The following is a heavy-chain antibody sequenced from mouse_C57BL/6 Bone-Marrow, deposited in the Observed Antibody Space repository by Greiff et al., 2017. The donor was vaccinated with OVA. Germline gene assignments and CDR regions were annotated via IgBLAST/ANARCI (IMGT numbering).Heavy chain of an antibody. Sequence: VQLKESGAELVRPGASVKLSCTASGFNIKDDYMHWVKQRPEQGLEWIGWIDPENGDTEYASKFQGKATITADTSSNTAYLQLSSLTSEDTAVYYCTTEVTTLYYFDYWGQGTTLTVSS. CDR2: IDPENGDT. CDR1: GFNIKDDY. J-gene: IGHJ2*01. D-gene: IGHD2-2*01. V-gene: IGHV14-4*01. CDR3: TTEVTTLYYFDY.